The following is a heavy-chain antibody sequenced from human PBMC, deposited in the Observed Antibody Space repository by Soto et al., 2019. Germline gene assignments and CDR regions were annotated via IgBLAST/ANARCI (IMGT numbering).Heavy chain of an antibody. J-gene: IGHJ6*02. CDR2: INPNSGGT. Sequence: ASVKVSCKASGYTFTGYYMHWVRQAPGQGLEWMGWINPNSGGTNYAQKFQGRVTMTRDTSISTAYMELSRLRSDDTAVYYCASFGHTAHYYYYGMDVWGQGTTVTVSS. D-gene: IGHD2-21*02. V-gene: IGHV1-2*02. CDR3: ASFGHTAHYYYYGMDV. CDR1: GYTFTGYY.